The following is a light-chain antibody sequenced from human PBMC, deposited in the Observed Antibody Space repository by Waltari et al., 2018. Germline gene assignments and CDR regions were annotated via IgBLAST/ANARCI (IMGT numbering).Light chain of an antibody. Sequence: EIVMTQSPGTLSSFAGERSTISCGASQSVSRCLAWYQQKPGQAPRLLIYGSSRKATGIPERFSGSGSGTDFSLTISRLEPEDFAVYYCQHYGKLPATFGQGTKVDIK. CDR1: QSVSRC. CDR3: QHYGKLPAT. V-gene: IGKV3-20*01. CDR2: GSS. J-gene: IGKJ1*01.